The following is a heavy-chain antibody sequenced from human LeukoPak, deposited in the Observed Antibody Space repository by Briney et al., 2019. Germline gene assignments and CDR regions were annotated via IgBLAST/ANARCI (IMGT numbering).Heavy chain of an antibody. CDR1: GYSISSGYY. CDR2: IYHSGST. CDR3: ATRFWRMIGTDY. Sequence: SETLSLTCTVSGYSISSGYYWGWIRQPPGKGLEWIGSIYHSGSTYYNPSLKSRVTISVDTSKNQLSLKLSSVTAADTAVYYCATRFWRMIGTDYWGQGTLVTVSS. D-gene: IGHD3-3*01. J-gene: IGHJ4*02. V-gene: IGHV4-38-2*02.